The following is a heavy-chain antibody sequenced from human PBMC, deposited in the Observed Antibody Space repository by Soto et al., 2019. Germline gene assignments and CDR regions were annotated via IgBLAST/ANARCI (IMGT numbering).Heavy chain of an antibody. Sequence: SVKVSCKASGGTFSSYAISWVRQAPGQGLEWMGGIIPIFGTANYAQKFQGRVTITADESTGTAYMELSSLRSEDTAVYYCATRITIFGVVTDYYYYGMDVWGQGTTVTVSS. J-gene: IGHJ6*02. D-gene: IGHD3-3*01. CDR3: ATRITIFGVVTDYYYYGMDV. V-gene: IGHV1-69*13. CDR1: GGTFSSYA. CDR2: IIPIFGTA.